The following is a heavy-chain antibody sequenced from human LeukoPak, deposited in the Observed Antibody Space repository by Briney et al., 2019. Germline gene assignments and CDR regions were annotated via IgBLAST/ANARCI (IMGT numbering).Heavy chain of an antibody. CDR1: GYTFTSYD. D-gene: IGHD3-3*01. CDR2: MNPKSGNP. J-gene: IGHJ6*02. V-gene: IGHV1-8*01. CDR3: ARGRRDVLRFLEWRRPLYGMDV. Sequence: ASVKVSCKASGYTFTSYDINWVRRATGQGLEWMGWMNPKSGNPGYAQKFQGRVTMTRNTSISTAYMELSSLRSEDTAVYYCARGRRDVLRFLEWRRPLYGMDVWGQGTTVTVSS.